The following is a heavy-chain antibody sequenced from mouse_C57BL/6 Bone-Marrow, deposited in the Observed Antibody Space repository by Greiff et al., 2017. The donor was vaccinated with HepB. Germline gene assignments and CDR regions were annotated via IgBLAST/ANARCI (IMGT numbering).Heavy chain of an antibody. CDR2: ISDGGSYT. V-gene: IGHV5-4*01. J-gene: IGHJ4*01. CDR1: GFTFSSYA. CDR3: AAPGAMDY. Sequence: EVHLVESGGGLVKPGGSLKLSCAASGFTFSSYAMSWVRQTPEKRLEWVATISDGGSYTYYPDTVKGRFTISRDNAKNNLYLQMSHLKSEDTAMYYCAAPGAMDYWGQGTSVTVSS.